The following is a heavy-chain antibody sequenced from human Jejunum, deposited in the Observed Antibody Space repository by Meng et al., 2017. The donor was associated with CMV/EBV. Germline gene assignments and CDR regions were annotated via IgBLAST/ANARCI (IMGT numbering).Heavy chain of an antibody. CDR2: ISGTGIPI. J-gene: IGHJ6*02. CDR3: ARDLKAVAGTPYYYDYAMDL. Sequence: AYSISWIRQAPGKGLEWIAYISGTGIPIYYGDSMEGRFTISRDNARKSVFLEINNLRDEDTAVYYCARDLKAVAGTPYYYDYAMDLWGQGTTVTVSS. CDR1: AYS. V-gene: IGHV3-11*04. D-gene: IGHD6-19*01.